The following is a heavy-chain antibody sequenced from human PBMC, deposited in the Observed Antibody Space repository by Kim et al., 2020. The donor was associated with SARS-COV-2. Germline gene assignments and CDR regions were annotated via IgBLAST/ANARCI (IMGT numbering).Heavy chain of an antibody. Sequence: GRFTISRDTSRNVLYLQMNSLRAEDTALYYCAKGLYYYDSSGYVCEYFQHWGQGTLVTVSS. D-gene: IGHD3-22*01. J-gene: IGHJ1*01. CDR3: AKGLYYYDSSGYVCEYFQH. V-gene: IGHV3-23*01.